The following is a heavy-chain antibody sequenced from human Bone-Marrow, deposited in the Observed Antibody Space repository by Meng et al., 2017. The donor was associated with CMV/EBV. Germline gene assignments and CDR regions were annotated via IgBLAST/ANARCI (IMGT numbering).Heavy chain of an antibody. CDR3: ARDLAAAGPFDY. V-gene: IGHV3-33*01. CDR2: IYYDGRNK. Sequence: GESLKISCAASGFSFSNYGMEWVRQAPGKGLEWVAVIYYDGRNKFYADSVKGRFTVSSDNSKNTLYLQMNSLRAEDTAVYYCARDLAAAGPFDYWGQGTLVTVSS. CDR1: GFSFSNYG. J-gene: IGHJ4*02. D-gene: IGHD6-13*01.